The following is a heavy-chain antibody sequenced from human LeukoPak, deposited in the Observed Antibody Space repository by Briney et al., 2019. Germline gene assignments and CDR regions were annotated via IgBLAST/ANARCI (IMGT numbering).Heavy chain of an antibody. J-gene: IGHJ6*03. CDR2: INPNSGGT. Sequence: APVKVSCKASGYTFTGYYMHWVRQAPGQGLEWMGWINPNSGGTNYAQKFQGRVTMTRDTSISTAYMELSRLRSDDTAVYYCASFQGAADYYYYYYMDVWGKGTTVTVSS. CDR1: GYTFTGYY. D-gene: IGHD6-13*01. V-gene: IGHV1-2*02. CDR3: ASFQGAADYYYYYYMDV.